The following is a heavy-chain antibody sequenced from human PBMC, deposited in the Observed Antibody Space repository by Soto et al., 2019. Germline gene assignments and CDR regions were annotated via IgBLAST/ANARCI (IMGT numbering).Heavy chain of an antibody. Sequence: RLSCAASGFTFNRTGEHWVRQAPGKGLEWVAVISYDGSNKYYADSVKGRFTISRDNSKNTLYLQMNSLRAEDTAVYYCAKSPVDAFDIWGQGKMVTVSS. CDR3: AKSPVDAFDI. J-gene: IGHJ3*02. V-gene: IGHV3-30*18. CDR2: ISYDGSNK. CDR1: GFTFNRTG.